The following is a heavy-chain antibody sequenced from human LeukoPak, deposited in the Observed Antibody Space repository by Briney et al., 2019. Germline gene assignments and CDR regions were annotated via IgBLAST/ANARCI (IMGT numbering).Heavy chain of an antibody. Sequence: SETVSLTCTVSGGSISRSSYYWVWIRQPPGKGLEWIGSIYYSGSTYYNPSLKSRVTISVDTSKSQFSLKLSSVTAADTAVYYCARLYDTSGYFYWYFDLWGRGTLVTVSS. CDR2: IYYSGST. D-gene: IGHD3-22*01. CDR1: GGSISRSSYY. V-gene: IGHV4-39*01. J-gene: IGHJ2*01. CDR3: ARLYDTSGYFYWYFDL.